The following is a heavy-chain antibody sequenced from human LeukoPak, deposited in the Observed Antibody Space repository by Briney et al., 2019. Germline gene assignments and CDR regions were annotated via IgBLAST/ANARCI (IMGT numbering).Heavy chain of an antibody. CDR2: ISSSSSYI. CDR3: ARDRVTIFGVVRLDMDV. D-gene: IGHD3-3*01. J-gene: IGHJ6*03. V-gene: IGHV3-21*01. CDR1: GFTFTAYA. Sequence: GGSLRLSCAASGFTFTAYAMSWVRQAPEKGREWVSSISSSSSYIYYADSVKGRFTISRDNAKNSLYLQMNSLRAEDTAVYYCARDRVTIFGVVRLDMDVWGKGTTVTVSS.